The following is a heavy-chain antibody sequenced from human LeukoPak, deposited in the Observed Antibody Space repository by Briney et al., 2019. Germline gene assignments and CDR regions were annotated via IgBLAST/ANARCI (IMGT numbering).Heavy chain of an antibody. CDR2: IYYSGTT. Sequence: SETLSLTCTVSGGSISSDYWSWIRQPPGKGLEWIGYIYYSGTTNYNPSLKSRVTISVDTSKNQFSLKLTSVTAADTAVYSCARGGKWLQIDYWGQGTLVTVSS. J-gene: IGHJ4*02. CDR1: GGSISSDY. CDR3: ARGGKWLQIDY. V-gene: IGHV4-59*01. D-gene: IGHD5-24*01.